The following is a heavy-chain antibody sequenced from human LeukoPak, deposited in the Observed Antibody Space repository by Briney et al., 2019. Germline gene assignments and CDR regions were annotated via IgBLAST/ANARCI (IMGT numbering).Heavy chain of an antibody. Sequence: GGSLRLSCAASGFTFTNYGFHWVRQAPGKGLEWVAVIWYDGSNKYYADSVKGRFTISRDNSKNTLYLQMDSLRAEDTAVYYCARDLRFYFDCWGQGTLATVSS. CDR1: GFTFTNYG. CDR2: IWYDGSNK. D-gene: IGHD3-3*01. CDR3: ARDLRFYFDC. J-gene: IGHJ4*02. V-gene: IGHV3-33*01.